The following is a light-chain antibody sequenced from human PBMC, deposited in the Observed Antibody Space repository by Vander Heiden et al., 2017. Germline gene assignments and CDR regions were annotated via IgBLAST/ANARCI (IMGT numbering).Light chain of an antibody. Sequence: QSVLPQPPSSSGAPGRRVTISCTGSSSNIGADYDVNWYQQFPGTAPKLLIYGNKNRPSGVPDRFSGSKSATSASLAITGLQAEDEADYYCQSYDSSLSGVVFGGGTKVTVL. V-gene: IGLV1-40*01. CDR1: SSNIGADYD. CDR2: GNK. CDR3: QSYDSSLSGVV. J-gene: IGLJ2*01.